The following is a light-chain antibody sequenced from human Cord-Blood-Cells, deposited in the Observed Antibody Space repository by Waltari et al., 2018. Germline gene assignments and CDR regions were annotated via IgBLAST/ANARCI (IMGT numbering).Light chain of an antibody. Sequence: IXXXXSXDSXAVSLGERAXINCKSSQSVLYSSNNKNYLAWYQQKPGQPPKLLIYWASTRESGVPDRFSGSWSGTDFTLTISSLQAEDVAVYYCQQYYSTPYSFGQGTKLEIK. CDR3: QQYYSTPYS. V-gene: IGKV4-1*01. J-gene: IGKJ2*03. CDR1: QSVLYSSNNKNY. CDR2: WAS.